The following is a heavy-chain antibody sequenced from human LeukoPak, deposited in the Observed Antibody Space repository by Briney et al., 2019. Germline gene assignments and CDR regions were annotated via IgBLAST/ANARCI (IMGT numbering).Heavy chain of an antibody. Sequence: SETLSLTCTVSGGSIRGYYWSWIRQPPGKSLEWIGYIYHSGSTYYNPSLKSRVTISVDRSKNQFSLKLSSVTAADTAVYYCARSPGVYYDSSGYLFDPWGQGTLVTVSS. CDR1: GGSIRGYY. CDR2: IYHSGST. V-gene: IGHV4-59*12. CDR3: ARSPGVYYDSSGYLFDP. J-gene: IGHJ5*02. D-gene: IGHD3-22*01.